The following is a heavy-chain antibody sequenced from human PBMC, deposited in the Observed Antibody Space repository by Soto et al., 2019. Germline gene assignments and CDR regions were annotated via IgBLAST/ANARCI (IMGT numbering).Heavy chain of an antibody. V-gene: IGHV5-51*01. CDR2: IYPGDSDT. D-gene: IGHD2-15*01. J-gene: IGHJ3*02. CDR1: GYSFTSYW. CDR3: ARVTHEGYCSGGSCWYAFDI. Sequence: PGESLKISCQASGYSFTSYWIGWVRQMPGKGLEWMGIIYPGDSDTRYSPSFQGQVSISVDKSISTAYLQWSSLKASDTAMYHCARVTHEGYCSGGSCWYAFDIWGQGTMVTVS.